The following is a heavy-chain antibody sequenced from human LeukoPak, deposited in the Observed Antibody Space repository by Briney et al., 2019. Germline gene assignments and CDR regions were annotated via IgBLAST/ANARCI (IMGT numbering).Heavy chain of an antibody. J-gene: IGHJ4*02. D-gene: IGHD3-10*01. CDR1: GGSFSGYY. V-gene: IGHV4-34*01. CDR2: INHSGST. Sequence: SETLSLTCAVYGGSFSGYYWSWIRQPPGKGLEWIGEINHSGSTNYNPSLKSRVTISVDTSKNQFSLKLNSVTAADTAVYYCARLGKTDYDSGSYWDYWGQGTLVTVSS. CDR3: ARLGKTDYDSGSYWDY.